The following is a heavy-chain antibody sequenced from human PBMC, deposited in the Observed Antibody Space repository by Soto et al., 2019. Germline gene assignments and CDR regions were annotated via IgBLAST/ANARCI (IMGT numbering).Heavy chain of an antibody. D-gene: IGHD2-15*01. CDR2: IIPIFGTA. CDR1: GGTFSSYA. CDR3: ATSVSSWTRYYYYGMDV. J-gene: IGHJ6*02. V-gene: IGHV1-69*06. Sequence: QVQLVQSGAEVKKPGSSVKVSCKASGGTFSSYAISWVRQAPGQGLEWMGGIIPIFGTANYAQKFQGRVTITAEKSTSTAYMELSSLRSEDTAVYYCATSVSSWTRYYYYGMDVWGQGTTVTVSS.